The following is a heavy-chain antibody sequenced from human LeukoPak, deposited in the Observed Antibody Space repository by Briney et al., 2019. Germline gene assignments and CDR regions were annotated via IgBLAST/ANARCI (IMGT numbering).Heavy chain of an antibody. CDR3: ARAPVLRFLEWSYGMDV. CDR2: IYYSGST. Sequence: SETLSLTCTVSGGSISSSSYYWGWIRQPPGKGLEWIGSIYYSGSTYYNPSLKSRVTISVDTSKNQFSLKLSSVTAADTAVYYCARAPVLRFLEWSYGMDVWGQGTTVTVSS. J-gene: IGHJ6*02. D-gene: IGHD3-3*01. CDR1: GGSISSSSYY. V-gene: IGHV4-39*01.